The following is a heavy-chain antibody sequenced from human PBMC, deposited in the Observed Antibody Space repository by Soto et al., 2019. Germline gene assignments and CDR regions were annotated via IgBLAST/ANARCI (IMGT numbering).Heavy chain of an antibody. CDR3: ERDNSKYGEYALGINY. D-gene: IGHD4-17*01. CDR2: INAGNGNT. V-gene: IGHV1-3*01. CDR1: GYTFTSYA. Sequence: TSVKVSCKASGYTFTSYAMHWVRQAPGQRLEWMGWINAGNGNTKYSQKFQGRVTITRDTSASTAYMELSSLRSEDTAVYYCERDNSKYGEYALGINYWGQVSLVTVSS. J-gene: IGHJ4*02.